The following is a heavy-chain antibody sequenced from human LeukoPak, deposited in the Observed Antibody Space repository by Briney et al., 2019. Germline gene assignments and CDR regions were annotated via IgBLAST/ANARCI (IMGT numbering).Heavy chain of an antibody. CDR3: ARLPYCGGDCYPNWFDT. J-gene: IGHJ5*01. Sequence: GESLKIPCKGSGYSFTNYWIGWVRQMPGKGLELMGVIYPGDSGTRYSPSFQGQVTISADKSISSAYLQWSSLKASDIAMYYCARLPYCGGDCYPNWFDTWGQGTLVTVSS. CDR2: IYPGDSGT. V-gene: IGHV5-51*01. CDR1: GYSFTNYW. D-gene: IGHD2-21*02.